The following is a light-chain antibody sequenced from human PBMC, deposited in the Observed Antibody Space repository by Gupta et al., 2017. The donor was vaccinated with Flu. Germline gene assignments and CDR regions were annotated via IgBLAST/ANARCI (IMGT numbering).Light chain of an antibody. CDR3: YSTDNSGNQRV. CDR2: EDN. CDR1: ALPKNY. J-gene: IGLJ2*01. Sequence: SYELPQPPSVSVSPGQTARITCSGDALPKNYAYWYQQKSGQAPVLFVYEDNERPSGIPERFSGSSSGTMATLTISGAQGEDEADYYCYSTDNSGNQRVFGGGTRLTVL. V-gene: IGLV3-10*01.